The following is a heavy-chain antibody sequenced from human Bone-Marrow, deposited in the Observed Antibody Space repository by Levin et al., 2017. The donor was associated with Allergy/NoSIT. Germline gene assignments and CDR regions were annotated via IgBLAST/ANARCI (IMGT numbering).Heavy chain of an antibody. D-gene: IGHD6-13*01. J-gene: IGHJ1*01. V-gene: IGHV3-23*05. Sequence: PGGSLRLSCAATGFTSGYFATSWVRQSPSKGLQWVSSIEGSGSGTYYADSVRGRFTISRDESTDTLYQQMNNLRADETALYYCAKMEQQLVQGTFEHWGQGTLVTVSS. CDR3: AKMEQQLVQGTFEH. CDR2: IEGSGSGT. CDR1: GFTSGYFA.